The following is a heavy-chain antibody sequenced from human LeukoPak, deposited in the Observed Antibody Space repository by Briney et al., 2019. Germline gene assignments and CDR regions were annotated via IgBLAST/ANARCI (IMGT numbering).Heavy chain of an antibody. J-gene: IGHJ4*02. Sequence: GRSLRLSCAASGFTFSSYAMHWVRQAPGKGLEWVSYISSSSSTIYYADSVKGRFTISRDNAKDSLYLQMNSLRAEDTAVYYCARGAYYYEDWGQGTLVTVSS. CDR2: ISSSSSTI. CDR3: ARGAYYYED. CDR1: GFTFSSYA. V-gene: IGHV3-48*01.